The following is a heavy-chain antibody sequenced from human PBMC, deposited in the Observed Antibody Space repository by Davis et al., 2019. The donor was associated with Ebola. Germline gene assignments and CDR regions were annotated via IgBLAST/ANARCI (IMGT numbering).Heavy chain of an antibody. CDR3: ARGVGARAGWFDP. CDR2: INHSGST. D-gene: IGHD1-26*01. V-gene: IGHV4-34*01. CDR1: GGSFSGYY. J-gene: IGHJ5*02. Sequence: MPGGSLRLSCAVYGGSFSGYYWSWIRQPPGKGLEWIGEINHSGSTNYNPSLKSRVTISVDPSKNQFSLKLSSVTAADTAVYYCARGVGARAGWFDPWGQGTLVTVSS.